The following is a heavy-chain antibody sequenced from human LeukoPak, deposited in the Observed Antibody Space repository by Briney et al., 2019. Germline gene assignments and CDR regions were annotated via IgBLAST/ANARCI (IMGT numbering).Heavy chain of an antibody. CDR2: LYYSGHT. J-gene: IGHJ3*02. V-gene: IGHV4-61*10. CDR3: ARLPVAATGAFDI. CDR1: GGSISSGSYY. Sequence: SETLSLTCTVSGGSISSGSYYWSWIRQPAGKGLEWIGYLYYSGHTYNPSLKSRVTISIDTSKSQFSLKLSSVTAADTAVYYCARLPVAATGAFDIWGQGTMVTVSS. D-gene: IGHD6-19*01.